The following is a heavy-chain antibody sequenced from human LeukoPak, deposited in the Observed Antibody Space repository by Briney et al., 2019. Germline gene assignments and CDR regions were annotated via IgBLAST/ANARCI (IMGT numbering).Heavy chain of an antibody. CDR3: ARVGVSGYYYDSSGYQPDY. J-gene: IGHJ4*02. D-gene: IGHD3-22*01. V-gene: IGHV3-21*01. Sequence: GGSLRLSCAASGFTFSSYSMNWVRQAPGKGLEWVSSISSSSSYIYYADSVKGRFTISRDNAKHSLYLQMNSLRAEDTAVYYCARVGVSGYYYDSSGYQPDYWGQGTLVTVSS. CDR1: GFTFSSYS. CDR2: ISSSSSYI.